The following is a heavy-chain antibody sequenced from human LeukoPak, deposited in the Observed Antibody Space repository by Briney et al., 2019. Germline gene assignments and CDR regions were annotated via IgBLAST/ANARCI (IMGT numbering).Heavy chain of an antibody. J-gene: IGHJ2*01. Sequence: ASVKVSCKASGYTFTSYYMHWVRQAPGQGLEWMGIINPGGGSTSYAQKFQGRVTMTRDTSTSTVYMELSSLRSEDTAVYYCARDSSAGAEEGEYFDLWGRGTLVTVSS. D-gene: IGHD3-16*01. CDR3: ARDSSAGAEEGEYFDL. CDR2: INPGGGST. CDR1: GYTFTSYY. V-gene: IGHV1-46*01.